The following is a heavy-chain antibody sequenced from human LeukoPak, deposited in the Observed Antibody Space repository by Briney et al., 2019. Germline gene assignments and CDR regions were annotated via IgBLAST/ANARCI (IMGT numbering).Heavy chain of an antibody. CDR1: GFTFSSYG. Sequence: PGGSLRLSCAASGFTFSSYGMHWVRQAPGKGLEWVAFIRYDGSNKYYADSVKGRFTISRDNSKNTLYLQMNSLRAEDTAVYYCARDGDYVWGSYPDYWGQGTLVTVSS. V-gene: IGHV3-30*02. CDR2: IRYDGSNK. D-gene: IGHD3-16*02. J-gene: IGHJ4*02. CDR3: ARDGDYVWGSYPDY.